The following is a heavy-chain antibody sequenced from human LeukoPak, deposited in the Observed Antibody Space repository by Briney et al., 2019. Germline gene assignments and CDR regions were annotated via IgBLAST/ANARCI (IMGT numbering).Heavy chain of an antibody. J-gene: IGHJ4*02. Sequence: SETLSLTCTVSGGSISSGSYYWSWIRQPAGKGLEWIGRIYTSGSTNYNPSLKSRVTISVDTSKNQFSLKLSSVTAADTAVYYCARLELLGLVEYWGQGTLVTVSS. CDR2: IYTSGST. CDR1: GGSISSGSYY. D-gene: IGHD1-26*01. V-gene: IGHV4-61*02. CDR3: ARLELLGLVEY.